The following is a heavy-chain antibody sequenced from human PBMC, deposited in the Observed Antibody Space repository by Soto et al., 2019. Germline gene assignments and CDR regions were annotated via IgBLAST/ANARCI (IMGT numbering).Heavy chain of an antibody. CDR1: NGYSISGDYY. V-gene: IGHV4-30-4*08. Sequence: SVTCTVSNGYSISGDYYCSMNKQTPGKGLEWIGYIYYSGSTYYNPSLKSRVTISVDTSKNQFSLKLSSVTAADTAVYYCARATIVLVPAAMVSHWFDPWGQGTLVTVSS. D-gene: IGHD2-2*01. CDR2: IYYSGST. J-gene: IGHJ5*02. CDR3: ARATIVLVPAAMVSHWFDP.